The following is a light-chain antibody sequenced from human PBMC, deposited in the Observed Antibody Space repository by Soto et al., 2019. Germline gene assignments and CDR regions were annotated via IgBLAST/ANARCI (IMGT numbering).Light chain of an antibody. CDR2: AAS. Sequence: PGERATLSCRASQSVSSSYLAWYRQKPGQAPWLLIYAASSRASGVPDRFSGSGSGTDFTLTISGLEPEDFAVYYCQQYDSSPFTFGQGTRLDIK. V-gene: IGKV3-20*01. CDR1: QSVSSSY. CDR3: QQYDSSPFT. J-gene: IGKJ5*01.